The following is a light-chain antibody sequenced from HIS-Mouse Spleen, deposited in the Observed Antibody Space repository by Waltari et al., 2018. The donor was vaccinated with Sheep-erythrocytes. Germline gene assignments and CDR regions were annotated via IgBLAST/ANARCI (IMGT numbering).Light chain of an antibody. V-gene: IGLV2-11*01. Sequence: QSALTQPRSVSGSPGQSVTISCTGTSSDVGGYNYVSWSQQHPGKAPKLMIYDVSKRPAGVPDRFSGSQSGNTASLTISGLQAEDEAEYYCCSYAGSYNHVFATGTKVTVL. J-gene: IGLJ1*01. CDR1: SSDVGGYNY. CDR2: DVS. CDR3: CSYAGSYNHV.